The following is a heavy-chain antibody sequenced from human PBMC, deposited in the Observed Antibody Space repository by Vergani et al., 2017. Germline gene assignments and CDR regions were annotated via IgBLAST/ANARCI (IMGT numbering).Heavy chain of an antibody. CDR1: GFPLTTGGEG. D-gene: IGHD3-9*01. V-gene: IGHV2-5*01. CDR2: VYWNDDE. Sequence: QITLRESGPTLVKPTQTLTRTCTFSGFPLTTGGEGVGWIRQPPGRALKWLAFVYWNDDERYSPSLKSRVTITKDTSKNEVILTMATMDPVDTATYYCVHRLGYFYWDGAFDVWGPGTMVTVSS. J-gene: IGHJ3*01. CDR3: VHRLGYFYWDGAFDV.